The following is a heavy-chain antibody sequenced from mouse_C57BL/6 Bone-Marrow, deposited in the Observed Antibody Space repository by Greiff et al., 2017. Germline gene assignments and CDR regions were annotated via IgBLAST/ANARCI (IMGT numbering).Heavy chain of an antibody. Sequence: LQQSGAELVRPGASVKMSCKASGYTFTSYNMHWVKQTPRQGLEWIGAIYPGNGDTSYNQKFKGKATLTVDKSSSTAYMQLSSLTSEDSAVYFCARQIITTVAYAMDYWGQGTSVTVSS. CDR2: IYPGNGDT. CDR1: GYTFTSYN. CDR3: ARQIITTVAYAMDY. V-gene: IGHV1-12*01. J-gene: IGHJ4*01. D-gene: IGHD1-1*01.